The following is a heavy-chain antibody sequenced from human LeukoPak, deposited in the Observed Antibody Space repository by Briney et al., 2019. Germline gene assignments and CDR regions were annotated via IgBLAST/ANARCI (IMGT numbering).Heavy chain of an antibody. CDR2: IFPSGGEI. V-gene: IGHV3-23*01. CDR3: AKGPYDYGDYLDY. CDR1: GFTFSTFA. Sequence: GGSLRLSCAASGFTFSTFAMIWVRQPPGKGLEWVSSIFPSGGEIHYADSVRGRFTISRDNSKNTLYLQMNSLRAEDTAVYYCAKGPYDYGDYLDYWGQGTLVTVSS. D-gene: IGHD4-17*01. J-gene: IGHJ4*02.